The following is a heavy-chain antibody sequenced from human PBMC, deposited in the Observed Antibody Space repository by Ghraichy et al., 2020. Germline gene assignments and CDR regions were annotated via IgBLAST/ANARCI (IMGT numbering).Heavy chain of an antibody. V-gene: IGHV3-23*01. J-gene: IGHJ4*02. Sequence: ISGNGASTYYADSVRGRFTISRDNSKNTLYLQMNSLRADDTAVYYCAKRLRDSRGYYGFDYCGQGTLFTV. CDR3: AKRLRDSRGYYGFDY. CDR2: ISGNGAST. D-gene: IGHD3-22*01.